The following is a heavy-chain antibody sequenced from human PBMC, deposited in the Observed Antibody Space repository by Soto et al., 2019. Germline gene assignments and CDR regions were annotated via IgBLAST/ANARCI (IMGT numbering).Heavy chain of an antibody. CDR3: ARDRLDYGDYASDAFDI. CDR2: ISSSSYI. D-gene: IGHD4-17*01. J-gene: IGHJ3*02. Sequence: PGGCLRLCCAASGFTVSSYSMNWVRQAPGKGLEWVSSISSSSYIYYADSVKGRFTISRDNAKNSLYLQMNSLRAEDTAVYYCARDRLDYGDYASDAFDIWGQGTMVTVSS. V-gene: IGHV3-21*01. CDR1: GFTVSSYS.